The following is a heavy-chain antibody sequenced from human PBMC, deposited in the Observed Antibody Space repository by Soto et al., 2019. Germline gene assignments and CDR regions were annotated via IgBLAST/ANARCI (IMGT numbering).Heavy chain of an antibody. Sequence: VGSLRLSCAASGFTVSSDYMSWVREARGKGLEWVSGIYSGGSTYYADSVKGRFTISRDNSKNTLYLQMNSLRAEDTAVYYCARATYSSSSLSVGMDVWGQGTTVTVSS. CDR2: IYSGGST. D-gene: IGHD6-6*01. CDR1: GFTVSSDY. J-gene: IGHJ6*02. CDR3: ARATYSSSSLSVGMDV. V-gene: IGHV3-53*01.